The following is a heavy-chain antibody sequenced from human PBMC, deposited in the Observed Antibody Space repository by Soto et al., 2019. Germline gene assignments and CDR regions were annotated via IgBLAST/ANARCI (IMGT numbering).Heavy chain of an antibody. Sequence: QVQLVQSGADVKQPGASVKVTYKASGYTFGDYGISWVRQAPGQGLEWMGWISAKNGNTNFAQKIRGRVTMTTDTSTSTVYLELRSLKPDDTAVYYCAREPPETPPDYWGQGTLVTVSS. J-gene: IGHJ4*02. V-gene: IGHV1-18*01. CDR1: GYTFGDYG. CDR2: ISAKNGNT. CDR3: AREPPETPPDY.